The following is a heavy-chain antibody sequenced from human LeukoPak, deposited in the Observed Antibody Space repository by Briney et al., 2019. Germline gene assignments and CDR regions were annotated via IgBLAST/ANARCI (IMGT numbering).Heavy chain of an antibody. V-gene: IGHV4-4*07. CDR3: AEGGQWLRV. CDR2: ICNSGST. J-gene: IGHJ4*02. CDR1: GGSISNYC. Sequence: SETLSLTCTVSGGSISNYCWSCIRQPAGKGLEWIGRICNSGSTNYNPSLKSRVTMSVDTSKNQFTLKLTSVTAADTAVYYCAEGGQWLRVWGQGTLVTVSS. D-gene: IGHD6-19*01.